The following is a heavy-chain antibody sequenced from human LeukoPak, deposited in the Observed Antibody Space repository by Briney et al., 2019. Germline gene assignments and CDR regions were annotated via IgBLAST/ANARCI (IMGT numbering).Heavy chain of an antibody. CDR1: GGSFSGYY. D-gene: IGHD1-26*01. Sequence: SETLSLTCAVYGGSFSGYYWSWIRQPPGKGLEWIGEINHSGSTNYNPSLKSRVTISVDTSKNQFSLKLSSVTAADTAVYYCARHRGGSSYYWGQGTLVTVSS. V-gene: IGHV4-34*01. CDR3: ARHRGGSSYY. J-gene: IGHJ4*02. CDR2: INHSGST.